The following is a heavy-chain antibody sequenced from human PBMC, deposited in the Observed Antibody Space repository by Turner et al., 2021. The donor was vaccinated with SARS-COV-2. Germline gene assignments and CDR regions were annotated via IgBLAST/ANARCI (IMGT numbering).Heavy chain of an antibody. CDR2: IYSGGSP. D-gene: IGHD5-18*01. J-gene: IGHJ4*02. Sequence: EVQLVESGGGLVQPGGSLRLSCAASELTVSSNYMSWVRQAPGKGLEWVSVIYSGGSPYYADSVKGRFTISRDNSKNTLYLQMNSLRAEDTAVYYCARQLWLRGGFDYWGQGTLVTVSS. V-gene: IGHV3-66*04. CDR3: ARQLWLRGGFDY. CDR1: ELTVSSNY.